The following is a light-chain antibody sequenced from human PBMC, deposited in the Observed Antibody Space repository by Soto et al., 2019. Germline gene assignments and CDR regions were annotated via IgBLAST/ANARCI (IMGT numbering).Light chain of an antibody. CDR2: TAS. CDR3: QQLAGFPIT. V-gene: IGKV1-12*01. Sequence: DIQMTQSPSSVSASVGDRVTVTCRASQDISTWLAWYQQKPGKAPNLLIYTASTLQTGVPSRFSGSAFGTEFTLTISSLQPEDFATYYCQQLAGFPITFGQGTRLEIK. CDR1: QDISTW. J-gene: IGKJ5*01.